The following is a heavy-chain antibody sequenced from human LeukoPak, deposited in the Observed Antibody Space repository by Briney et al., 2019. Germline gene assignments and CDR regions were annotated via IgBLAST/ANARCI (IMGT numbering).Heavy chain of an antibody. V-gene: IGHV3-11*01. CDR2: ISSSGSTI. CDR3: ARAPNYYYYYYMDV. J-gene: IGHJ6*03. Sequence: PGGSLSLSCAASGFTFSDYYMSWIRQAPGKGLEWVSYISSSGSTIYYADSVKGRFTISRDNAKNSLYLQMNSLRAEDTAVYYCARAPNYYYYYYMDVWGKGTTVTVSS. CDR1: GFTFSDYY.